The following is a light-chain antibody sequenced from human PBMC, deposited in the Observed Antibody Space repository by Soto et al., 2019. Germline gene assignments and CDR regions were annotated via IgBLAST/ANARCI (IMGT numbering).Light chain of an antibody. V-gene: IGLV1-44*01. CDR2: NNH. J-gene: IGLJ1*01. CDR3: AAWDDSLDGYV. Sequence: QSVLTQPPSASGIPGQRVTISCSGSRSNIGSNNVNWYQQLPGTAPILLTFNNHLRPSGVPDRFSGSKSGTSASLAISGLQSEDEGDYYCAAWDDSLDGYVFGNGTKVTVL. CDR1: RSNIGSNN.